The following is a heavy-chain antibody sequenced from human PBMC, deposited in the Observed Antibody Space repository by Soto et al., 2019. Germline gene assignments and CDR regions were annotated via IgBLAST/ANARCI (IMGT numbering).Heavy chain of an antibody. V-gene: IGHV1-2*04. CDR3: ASDPTGRGHGMAV. CDR2: INPNSGGT. Sequence: GASVKVSCKASGYTFTGYYMHWVRQAPGQGLEWMGWINPNSGGTNYAQKFQGWVTMTRDTSISTAYMELSRLRSDDTAVYYCASDPTGRGHGMAVWGQGTTVTVSS. J-gene: IGHJ6*02. CDR1: GYTFTGYY.